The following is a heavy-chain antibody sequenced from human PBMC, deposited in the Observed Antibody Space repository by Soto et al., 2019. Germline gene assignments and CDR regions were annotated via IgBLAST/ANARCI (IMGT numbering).Heavy chain of an antibody. CDR1: GFTFISYS. CDR2: ISSSSSTI. V-gene: IGHV3-48*02. CDR3: VSVFPPSGDYFWGRYREFDS. Sequence: GGSLRLSCAASGFTFISYSMNWVRQAPGKGLEWVSYISSSSSTIYYADSVKGRFTISRDNAKNSLYLQMNSLRDEDTAVYYCVSVFPPSGDYFWGRYREFDSWGQGTLVTVSS. D-gene: IGHD3-16*02. J-gene: IGHJ4*02.